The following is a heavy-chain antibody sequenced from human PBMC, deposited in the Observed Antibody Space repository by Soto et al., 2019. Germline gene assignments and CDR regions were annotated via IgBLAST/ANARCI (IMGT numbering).Heavy chain of an antibody. D-gene: IGHD2-21*01. Sequence: PSETLSLTCAVSGGSISSSNCWSWVRQPPGKGLEWIGDIYHSGSTSYNPSLKSRVTISVDKSKNQFSLKLNSVTAADTAVYYCAKDVRWGYYWGQGTLVTVSS. CDR2: IYHSGST. CDR3: AKDVRWGYY. V-gene: IGHV4-4*02. CDR1: GGSISSSNC. J-gene: IGHJ4*02.